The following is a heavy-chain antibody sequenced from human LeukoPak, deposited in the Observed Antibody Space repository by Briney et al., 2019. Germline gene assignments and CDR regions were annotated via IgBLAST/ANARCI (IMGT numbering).Heavy chain of an antibody. CDR1: GGSISSGDYY. V-gene: IGHV4-30-4*08. CDR3: ARDPSGTYYFDY. J-gene: IGHJ4*02. CDR2: IYYSGST. D-gene: IGHD6-13*01. Sequence: SETLSLTCTVSGGSISSGDYYWSWIRQPPGKGLEWIGYIYYSGSTYYNPSLKSRVTISVDTSKNQFSLKLSSVTAADTAVYYCARDPSGTYYFDYWGQGTLVTVSS.